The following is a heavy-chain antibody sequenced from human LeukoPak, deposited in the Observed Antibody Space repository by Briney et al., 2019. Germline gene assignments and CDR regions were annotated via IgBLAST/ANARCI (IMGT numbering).Heavy chain of an antibody. CDR3: ARQPQYYYDSSAYWNY. V-gene: IGHV3-23*01. CDR2: ISGSGGST. J-gene: IGHJ4*02. Sequence: GGSLRLSCAASGFTFSSYAMNWVRQAPGMGLRWVSAISGSGGSTYCADSVKGRFTISRDNSKNTLYLQMNSLRAEDTAVYYCARQPQYYYDSSAYWNYWGQGTLVTVSS. D-gene: IGHD3-22*01. CDR1: GFTFSSYA.